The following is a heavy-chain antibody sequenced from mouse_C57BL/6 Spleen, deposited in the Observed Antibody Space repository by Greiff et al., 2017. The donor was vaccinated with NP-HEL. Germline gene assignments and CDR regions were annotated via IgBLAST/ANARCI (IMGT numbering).Heavy chain of an antibody. D-gene: IGHD2-5*01. CDR3: TTDSNYVSYYYAMDY. V-gene: IGHV14-1*01. CDR2: IDPEDGDT. CDR1: GFNIKDYY. J-gene: IGHJ4*01. Sequence: EVQLQQSGAELVRPGASVKLSCTASGFNIKDYYMHWVKQRPEQGLEWIGRIDPEDGDTEYAPKFQGKATMTADTSSNTAYLQLSSLTSENTAVYYCTTDSNYVSYYYAMDYWGQGTSVTVSS.